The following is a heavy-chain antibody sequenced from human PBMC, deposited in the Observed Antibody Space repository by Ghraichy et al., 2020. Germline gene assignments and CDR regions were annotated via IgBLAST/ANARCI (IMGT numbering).Heavy chain of an antibody. Sequence: GSLRLSCAASGFIFSDSYMSWIRQAPGKGLEWIAYIRNSGATIYYRDSVKGRFTISRDNTKDLLYLHMNSLRADDTAVYYCVRGYYYDTSGPKYYFDSWGQGTLVTVCS. CDR1: GFIFSDSY. J-gene: IGHJ4*02. CDR3: VRGYYYDTSGPKYYFDS. V-gene: IGHV3-11*01. D-gene: IGHD3-22*01. CDR2: IRNSGATI.